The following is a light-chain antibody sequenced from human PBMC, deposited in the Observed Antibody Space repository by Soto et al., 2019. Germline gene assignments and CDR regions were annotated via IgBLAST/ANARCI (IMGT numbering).Light chain of an antibody. Sequence: DIVLTQSPDSLAVSLGERATINCKSSQSVLYSSNNKNNLAWYQQKPGQPPKLLIYWASTRESGVPDRFSGSGSGTHFTLTISSLQAEDVAVYYCQQYYSAPWTFGQGTKVEIK. CDR3: QQYYSAPWT. V-gene: IGKV4-1*01. J-gene: IGKJ1*01. CDR1: QSVLYSSNNKNN. CDR2: WAS.